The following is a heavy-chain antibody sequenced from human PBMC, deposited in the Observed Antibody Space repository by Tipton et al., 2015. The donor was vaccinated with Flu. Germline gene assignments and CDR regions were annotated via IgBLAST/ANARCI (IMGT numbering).Heavy chain of an antibody. CDR1: GFTFSSYG. D-gene: IGHD1-26*01. Sequence: SLRLSCAASGFTFSSYGMHWVRQAPGKGLEWVAVIWYDGSNKYYADSVKGRFTISRDNSKNTLYLQMNSLRAEDTAVYYCARGWGGSYSRGGYFDYWGQGTLVTVSS. J-gene: IGHJ4*02. CDR3: ARGWGGSYSRGGYFDY. CDR2: IWYDGSNK. V-gene: IGHV3-33*01.